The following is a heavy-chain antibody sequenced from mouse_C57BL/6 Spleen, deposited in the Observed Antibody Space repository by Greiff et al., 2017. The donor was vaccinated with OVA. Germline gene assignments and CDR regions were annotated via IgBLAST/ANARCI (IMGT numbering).Heavy chain of an antibody. V-gene: IGHV1-80*01. Sequence: VKLQESGAELVKPGASVKISCKASGYAFSSYWMNWVKQRPGKGLEWIGQIYPGDGDTNYNGKFKGKATLTADKSSSTAYMQLSSLTSEDSAVYFCARGVGNWYWYFDVWGTGTTVTVSS. J-gene: IGHJ1*03. CDR1: GYAFSSYW. CDR3: ARGVGNWYWYFDV. D-gene: IGHD4-1*01. CDR2: IYPGDGDT.